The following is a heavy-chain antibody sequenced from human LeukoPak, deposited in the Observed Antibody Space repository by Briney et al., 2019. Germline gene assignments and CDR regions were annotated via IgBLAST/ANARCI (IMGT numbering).Heavy chain of an antibody. J-gene: IGHJ6*03. CDR1: GGSISSYY. CDR3: ARDTRDYSNYYYYYMDV. V-gene: IGHV4-4*07. Sequence: SETLSLTCTVSGGSISSYYWSWIRQPAGKGLEWIGRIYTSGSTNYNPSLKSRVTMSVDTSKNQFSLKLSSVTAADTAVYYCARDTRDYSNYYYYYMDVWGKGTTVTVSS. D-gene: IGHD4-11*01. CDR2: IYTSGST.